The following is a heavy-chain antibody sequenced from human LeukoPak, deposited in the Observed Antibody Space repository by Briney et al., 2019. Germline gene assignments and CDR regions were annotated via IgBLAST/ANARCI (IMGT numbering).Heavy chain of an antibody. Sequence: PGGSLRLSCAASGFTFSSYAMSWVRQAPGKGLEWVSAISGSGGSTYYADSVKGRFTISRDNSKNTLYLQMNSLRAEDTAVYYCAKDRSGASITMVRGAYFDYWGQGTLVTVSS. CDR2: ISGSGGST. V-gene: IGHV3-23*01. J-gene: IGHJ4*02. CDR1: GFTFSSYA. D-gene: IGHD3-10*01. CDR3: AKDRSGASITMVRGAYFDY.